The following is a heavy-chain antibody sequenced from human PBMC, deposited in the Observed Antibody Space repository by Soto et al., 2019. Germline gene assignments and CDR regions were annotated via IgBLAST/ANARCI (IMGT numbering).Heavy chain of an antibody. V-gene: IGHV3-9*01. CDR1: GFTFDDYA. Sequence: EVQLVESGGNLVQPGRSLRLSCAGSGFTFDDYALHWVRQAPGKGLEWVSGISWNTGSIGYADSVKGRFTISRDNAKNSLYLQMSSLRPEDTALYYCAKTTLGDCSSSSCHGTYYNGMDVWGQGTTVTVSS. D-gene: IGHD2-2*01. J-gene: IGHJ6*02. CDR2: ISWNTGSI. CDR3: AKTTLGDCSSSSCHGTYYNGMDV.